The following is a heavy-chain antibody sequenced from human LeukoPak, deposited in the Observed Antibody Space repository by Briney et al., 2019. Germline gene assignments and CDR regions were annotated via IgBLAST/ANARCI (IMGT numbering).Heavy chain of an antibody. Sequence: SETLSLTCAVSGGSISSGGYSWRWIRQPPGKGLEWIGYIYHSGSTYYNPSLKSRVTISVDRSKNQFSLKLSSVTAADTAVYYCAREDGDLLDALDIWGQGTMVTVSS. D-gene: IGHD4-17*01. V-gene: IGHV4-30-2*01. CDR3: AREDGDLLDALDI. CDR2: IYHSGST. J-gene: IGHJ3*02. CDR1: GGSISSGGYS.